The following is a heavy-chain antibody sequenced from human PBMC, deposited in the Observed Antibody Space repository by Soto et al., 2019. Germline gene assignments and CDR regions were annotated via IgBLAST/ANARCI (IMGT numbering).Heavy chain of an antibody. CDR1: GDSISNYY. Sequence: SETLSLTCAVYGDSISNYYCSWFRQPPGKGLEWIGSIFYSGSTYYNPSLKSRVTISVDTSKNQFSLKLSSVTAADKAVYYCFCFFSGGYSFVFYYYVLDVWGQGTRVTVSS. D-gene: IGHD5-18*01. CDR2: IFYSGST. CDR3: FCFFSGGYSFVFYYYVLDV. V-gene: IGHV4-59*05. J-gene: IGHJ6*02.